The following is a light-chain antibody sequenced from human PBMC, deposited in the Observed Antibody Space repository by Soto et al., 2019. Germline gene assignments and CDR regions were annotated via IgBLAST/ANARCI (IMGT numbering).Light chain of an antibody. CDR3: QQYNSYSRT. CDR2: KAS. CDR1: QSISSW. J-gene: IGKJ1*01. Sequence: QMTQSPSTLSSSVRDRVTITCRASQSISSWLAWYQQKPGKAPKLLIYKASSLESGVPSRFSGSGSGTEFTLTISSLQPDDFATYYCQQYNSYSRTFGQGTKVEIK. V-gene: IGKV1-5*03.